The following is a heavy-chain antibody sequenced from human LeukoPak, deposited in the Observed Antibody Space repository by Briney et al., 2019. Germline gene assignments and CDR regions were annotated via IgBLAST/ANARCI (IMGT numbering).Heavy chain of an antibody. J-gene: IGHJ4*02. CDR1: GESLSNYY. Sequence: SETLSLTCAVYGESLSNYYWSWIRQPPGKGLEWIGEINHYGSTNYNPSLKSRITISVDTSKNQFSLKLSSVTAADTAVYYCARLPDYYSRHGAPGWGQGTLVAVSS. CDR3: ARLPDYYSRHGAPG. CDR2: INHYGST. V-gene: IGHV4-34*01. D-gene: IGHD3-10*01.